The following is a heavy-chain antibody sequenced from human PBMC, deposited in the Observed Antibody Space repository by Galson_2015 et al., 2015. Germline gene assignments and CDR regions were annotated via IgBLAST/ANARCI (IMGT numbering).Heavy chain of an antibody. CDR2: ISAYNGNT. CDR1: GYTFTSYG. CDR3: ARDTDRRGWFDP. D-gene: IGHD1-14*01. Sequence: SVKVSGKASGYTFTSYGISWVRQAPGQGLEWMGWISAYNGNTNYAQKLQGRVTMTTDTSTSKAYMELRSLRSDDTAVYYCARDTDRRGWFDPWGQGTLVTVSS. V-gene: IGHV1-18*01. J-gene: IGHJ5*02.